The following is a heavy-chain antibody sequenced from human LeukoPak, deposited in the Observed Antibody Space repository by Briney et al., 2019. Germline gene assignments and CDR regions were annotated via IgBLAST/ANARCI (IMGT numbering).Heavy chain of an antibody. J-gene: IGHJ5*02. CDR2: IYYSGST. V-gene: IGHV4-34*01. D-gene: IGHD3-10*01. CDR1: GGSFSGYY. CDR3: ARHPFYGSGFDP. Sequence: SETLSLTCAVYGGSFSGYYWSWIRQPPGKGLEWIGSIYYSGSTYYNPSLKSRVTISVDTSKNQFSLKLSSVTAADTAVYYCARHPFYGSGFDPWGQGTLVTVSS.